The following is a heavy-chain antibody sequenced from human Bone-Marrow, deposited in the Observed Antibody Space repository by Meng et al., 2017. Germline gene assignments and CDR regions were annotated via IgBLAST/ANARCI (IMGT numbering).Heavy chain of an antibody. J-gene: IGHJ6*02. V-gene: IGHV3-30*04. D-gene: IGHD3-10*01. CDR3: ARDITMVRGTEGMEV. CDR1: GFTFSSYA. Sequence: GESLKISCAASGFTFSSYAMHWVRQAPGKGLEWVAVISYDGSNKYYADSVKGRFTISRDNSKNTLYLQMNSRRAEDTAVYYCARDITMVRGTEGMEVWGQGTTVTVSS. CDR2: ISYDGSNK.